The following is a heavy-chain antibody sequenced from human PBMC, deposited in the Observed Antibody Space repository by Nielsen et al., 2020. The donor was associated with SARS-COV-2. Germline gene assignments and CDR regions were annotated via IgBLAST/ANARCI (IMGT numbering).Heavy chain of an antibody. D-gene: IGHD4-11*01. J-gene: IGHJ6*02. CDR3: ARGPYTRYGMDV. V-gene: IGHV3-23*01. CDR1: GFTFSNSA. Sequence: GESLKISCTASGFTFSNSAMSWVRQTSGKGLEWVSSISGSGDSTYYADSVKGRFTISRDNSKNTLYLQMNSLRAEDTAVYYCARGPYTRYGMDVWGQGTTVTVSS. CDR2: ISGSGDST.